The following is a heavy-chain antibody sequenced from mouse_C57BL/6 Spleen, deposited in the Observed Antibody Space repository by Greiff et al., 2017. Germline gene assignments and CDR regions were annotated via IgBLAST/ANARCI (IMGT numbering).Heavy chain of an antibody. D-gene: IGHD2-3*01. J-gene: IGHJ1*03. V-gene: IGHV1-80*01. CDR3: ARTPARGYYENFDV. CDR1: GYAFSSYW. Sequence: QVQLQQSGAELVKPGASVKISCKASGYAFSSYWMNWVKQRPGKGLEWIGQIYPGDGDTNYNGKFKGKATLTADKSSSTAYMQLSSLTSEDSAVYFCARTPARGYYENFDVWGTGTTVTVSS. CDR2: IYPGDGDT.